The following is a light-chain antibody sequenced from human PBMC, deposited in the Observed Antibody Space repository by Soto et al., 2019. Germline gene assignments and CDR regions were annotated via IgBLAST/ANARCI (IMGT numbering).Light chain of an antibody. V-gene: IGLV2-14*01. CDR3: SSYRSSTTFV. CDR2: EVR. CDR1: SSDVGAYNY. Sequence: QSVLTQPASVSGSPGQSITISCTGNSSDVGAYNYVSWYQQYPGRAPKVIIFEVRKRPSGVSTRFSGSKSGDTASLTISGLQAADEADYYCSSYRSSTTFVFGTGTKVTVL. J-gene: IGLJ1*01.